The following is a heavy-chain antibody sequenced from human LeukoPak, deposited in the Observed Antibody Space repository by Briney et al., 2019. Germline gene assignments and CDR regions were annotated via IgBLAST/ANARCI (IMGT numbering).Heavy chain of an antibody. Sequence: GGSLRLSCAASGFTFIGYRVNRVRQAPGKGLEWVSSISGSSSYIYYADSVKGRFTISRDNAKNSLYLQMNSLRAEDTAVYYCARDAYGDYYFDYWGQGTLVTVSS. CDR2: ISGSSSYI. CDR3: ARDAYGDYYFDY. J-gene: IGHJ4*02. D-gene: IGHD4-17*01. V-gene: IGHV3-21*01. CDR1: GFTFIGYR.